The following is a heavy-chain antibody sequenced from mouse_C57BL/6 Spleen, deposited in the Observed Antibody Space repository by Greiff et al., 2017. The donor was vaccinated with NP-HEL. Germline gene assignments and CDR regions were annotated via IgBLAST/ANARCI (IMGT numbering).Heavy chain of an antibody. V-gene: IGHV1-82*01. J-gene: IGHJ2*01. CDR1: GYAFSSSW. CDR2: IYPGDGDT. D-gene: IGHD1-1*01. Sequence: QVQLKESGPELVKPGASVKISCKASGYAFSSSWMNWVKQRPGKGLEWIGRIYPGDGDTNYNGKFKGKATLTADKSSSTAYMQLSSLTSEDSAVYFCARSGITTDYFDYWGQGTTLTVSS. CDR3: ARSGITTDYFDY.